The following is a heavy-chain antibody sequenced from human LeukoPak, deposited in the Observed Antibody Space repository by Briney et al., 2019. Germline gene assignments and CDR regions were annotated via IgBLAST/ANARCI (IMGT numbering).Heavy chain of an antibody. V-gene: IGHV4-59*01. CDR2: IYYSGST. D-gene: IGHD3-3*01. Sequence: SETLSLTCTVSGGSISSYYWSWIRQPPGKGLEWIGYIYYSGSTNYNPSLKSRVTISVDTSKNQFSLKLSSVTAADTAVYYCARSLNDFWSSYYDYWGQGTLVTVSS. CDR1: GGSISSYY. CDR3: ARSLNDFWSSYYDY. J-gene: IGHJ4*02.